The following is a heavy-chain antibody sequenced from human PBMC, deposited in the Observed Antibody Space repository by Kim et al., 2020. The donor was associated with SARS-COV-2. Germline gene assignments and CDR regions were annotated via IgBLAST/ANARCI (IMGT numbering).Heavy chain of an antibody. Sequence: SETLSLTCTVSGGSISSSGYYWGWIRQPPGKGLEWIWTLYYSGITYHNPSLKSRVTISEDSSKRQCSLKLSSVTAADTAVYYCARSYSSGWSKFDPWGQGTLVTVSS. CDR3: ARSYSSGWSKFDP. V-gene: IGHV4-39*01. J-gene: IGHJ5*02. D-gene: IGHD6-19*01. CDR1: GGSISSSGYY. CDR2: LYYSGIT.